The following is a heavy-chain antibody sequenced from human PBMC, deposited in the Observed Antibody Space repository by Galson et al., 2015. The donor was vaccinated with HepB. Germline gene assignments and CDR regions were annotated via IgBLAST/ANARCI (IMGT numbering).Heavy chain of an antibody. CDR1: GGSISSSSYY. D-gene: IGHD3-10*01. Sequence: ETLSLTCTVSGGSISSSSYYWGWIRQPPGKGLEWIGSIYYSGSTYYNPSLKSRVTISVDTSKNQFSLKLSSVTAADTAVYYCARDKYGSGSYYYYYYGMDVWGQGTTVTVSS. CDR2: IYYSGST. J-gene: IGHJ6*02. V-gene: IGHV4-39*07. CDR3: ARDKYGSGSYYYYYYGMDV.